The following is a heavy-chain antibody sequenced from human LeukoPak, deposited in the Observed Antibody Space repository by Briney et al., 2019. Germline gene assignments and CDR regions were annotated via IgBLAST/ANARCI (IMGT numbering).Heavy chain of an antibody. D-gene: IGHD3-22*01. V-gene: IGHV3-23*01. CDR3: AKSVPNYYDSSGSDY. Sequence: GGSLRLSCAASGFTFDDYAMHWVRQAPGKGLEWVSAISGSGGSTYYADSVKGRFTISRDNSKNTLYLQMNSLRAEDTAVYYCAKSVPNYYDSSGSDYWGQGTLVTVSS. J-gene: IGHJ4*02. CDR2: ISGSGGST. CDR1: GFTFDDYA.